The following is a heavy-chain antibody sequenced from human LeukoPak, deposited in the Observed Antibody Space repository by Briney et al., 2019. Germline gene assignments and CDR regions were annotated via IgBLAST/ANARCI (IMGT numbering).Heavy chain of an antibody. CDR3: ARDKGGVVVVAATPFRPLNWFDP. CDR1: GYTFTSYG. D-gene: IGHD2-15*01. CDR2: ISAYNGNT. J-gene: IGHJ5*02. V-gene: IGHV1-18*01. Sequence: GASVKVSCKASGYTFTSYGISWVRQAPGQGLEWMGWISAYNGNTNYAQKLQGRVTMTTDTSTSTAYMELRSLRSDDTAVYYCARDKGGVVVVAATPFRPLNWFDPWGQGTLVTVSS.